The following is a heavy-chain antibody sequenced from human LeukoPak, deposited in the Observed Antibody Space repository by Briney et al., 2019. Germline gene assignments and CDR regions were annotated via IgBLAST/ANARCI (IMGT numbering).Heavy chain of an antibody. V-gene: IGHV3-21*01. J-gene: IGHJ4*02. CDR2: ISSSSSYI. D-gene: IGHD3-10*01. CDR3: ARGRKLVWFGELLYIDY. Sequence: GGSLRLSCAASGFTFSSYSMNWVRQAPGKGLEWVSSISSSSSYIYYADSVKGRFTISRDNAKNSLYLQMNSLRAEDTAVYYCARGRKLVWFGELLYIDYWGQGTLVTVSS. CDR1: GFTFSSYS.